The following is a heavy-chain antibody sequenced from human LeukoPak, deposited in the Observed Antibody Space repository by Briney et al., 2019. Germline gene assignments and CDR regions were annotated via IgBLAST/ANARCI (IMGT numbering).Heavy chain of an antibody. V-gene: IGHV4-39*01. J-gene: IGHJ6*03. CDR1: GGSISSSSYY. CDR2: IYYSGST. D-gene: IGHD3-3*01. Sequence: SETLSLTCTVSGGSISSSSYYWGWIRQPPGKGLDWIGSIYYSGSTYYNPSLKSRVIISVNTSKNQFSLKLSSVTAADTAVYYCARHGYRDYDFWSGYYGFYYYMDVWGKGTTVTVSS. CDR3: ARHGYRDYDFWSGYYGFYYYMDV.